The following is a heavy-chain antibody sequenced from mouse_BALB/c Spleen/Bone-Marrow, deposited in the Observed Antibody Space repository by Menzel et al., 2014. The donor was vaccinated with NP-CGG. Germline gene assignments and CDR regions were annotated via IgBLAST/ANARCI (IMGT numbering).Heavy chain of an antibody. CDR2: IDPENGDT. CDR3: NGNYYAMDY. J-gene: IGHJ4*01. CDR1: GFNIKDYY. D-gene: IGHD2-1*01. Sequence: EVQVVESGAELVRSGASVKLSCTASGFNIKDYYMHWVKQRPEQGLEWIGWIDPENGDTEYAPKFQGKATMTADTSSNTAYLQLSSLTSEDTAAYYCNGNYYAMDYWGQGTSVTVSS. V-gene: IGHV14-4*02.